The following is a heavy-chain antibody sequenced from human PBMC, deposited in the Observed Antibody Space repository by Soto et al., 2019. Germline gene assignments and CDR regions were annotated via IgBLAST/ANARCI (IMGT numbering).Heavy chain of an antibody. CDR1: GGTFINHA. J-gene: IGHJ6*02. CDR2: IIPMFGTA. V-gene: IGHV1-69*01. CDR3: ARDDATYCGGDCYRYFFYGLDV. Sequence: QVQLVQSGAEVKKPGSSVKISCKASGGTFINHAFSWVQQAPGQGLEWMGGIIPMFGTADYSQKFQGRVTITADESTTTAHMELSSLRSDDSAVYYCARDDATYCGGDCYRYFFYGLDVWGQGTTVTVSS. D-gene: IGHD2-21*02.